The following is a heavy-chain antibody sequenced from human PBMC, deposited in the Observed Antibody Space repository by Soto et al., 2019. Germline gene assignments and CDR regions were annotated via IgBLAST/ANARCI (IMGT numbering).Heavy chain of an antibody. CDR3: AKSGRRYSSSWAVDY. CDR1: GFTFSSYG. V-gene: IGHV3-30*18. D-gene: IGHD6-13*01. J-gene: IGHJ4*02. CDR2: ISYDGSNK. Sequence: QVQLVESGGGVVQPGRSLRLSCAASGFTFSSYGMHWVRQAPGKGLEWVAVISYDGSNKYYADSVKGRFTISRDNSKNTLYLQMNSLRAEDTAVYYCAKSGRRYSSSWAVDYWGQGTLVTVSS.